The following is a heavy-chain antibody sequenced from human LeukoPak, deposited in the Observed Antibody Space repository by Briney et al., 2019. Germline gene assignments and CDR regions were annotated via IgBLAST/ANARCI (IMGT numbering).Heavy chain of an antibody. CDR2: IYSGGTT. J-gene: IGHJ6*02. CDR3: ARDKADYYYGMDV. Sequence: PGGSLRLSRAASGFTVSSNYMSWVRQAPGKGLEWVSVIYSGGTTYYADSVKGRFALSRDNSKNTLYLQMNSLRAEDTAVYYCARDKADYYYGMDVWGQGTTVTVSS. V-gene: IGHV3-53*01. CDR1: GFTVSSNY.